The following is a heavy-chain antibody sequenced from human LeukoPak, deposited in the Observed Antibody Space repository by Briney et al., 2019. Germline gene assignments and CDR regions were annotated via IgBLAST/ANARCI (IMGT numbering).Heavy chain of an antibody. Sequence: PGGSLRLSCAASGFTFSSYAMSWVRQAPGKGLEWVSAISGSGGSTYYADSVKGRFTISRDNSKNSLYLQMNSLRSEDTALYYCAKGGGYDNSGNQDYWGQGTLVTVSS. CDR1: GFTFSSYA. CDR2: ISGSGGST. V-gene: IGHV3-23*01. J-gene: IGHJ4*02. D-gene: IGHD3-22*01. CDR3: AKGGGYDNSGNQDY.